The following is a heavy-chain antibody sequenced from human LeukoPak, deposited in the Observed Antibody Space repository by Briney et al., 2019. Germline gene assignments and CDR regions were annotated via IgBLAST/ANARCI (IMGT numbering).Heavy chain of an antibody. CDR2: IYYSGST. CDR3: ARDYCSSTSCLFDY. D-gene: IGHD2-2*01. Sequence: SETLSLTCTVSGVSISSYYWSWIRQPPGKGLEWIGYIYYSGSTNYNPSLKSRVTISVDTSKNQFSLKLSSVTAADTAVYYCARDYCSSTSCLFDYWGQGTLVTVSS. J-gene: IGHJ4*02. CDR1: GVSISSYY. V-gene: IGHV4-59*01.